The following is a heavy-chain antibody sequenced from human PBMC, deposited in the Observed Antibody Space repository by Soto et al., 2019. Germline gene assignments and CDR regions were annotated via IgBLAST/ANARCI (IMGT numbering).Heavy chain of an antibody. CDR2: ISSSGSGI. D-gene: IGHD3-16*01. CDR1: GFTFSRYG. V-gene: IGHV3-48*03. CDR3: ARSNGLGFAINYGMDV. Sequence: GGSLRLSCAASGFTFSRYGMNWVRQAPGKGLEWVSGISSSGSGIYYADSVRGRFTISRDNAKTSLYLQTNSLRDEDKAVYYCARSNGLGFAINYGMDVWGQGTPVTVSS. J-gene: IGHJ6*02.